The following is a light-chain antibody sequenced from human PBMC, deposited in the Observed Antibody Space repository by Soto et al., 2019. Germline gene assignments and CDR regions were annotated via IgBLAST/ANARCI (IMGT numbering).Light chain of an antibody. CDR1: SGHSSYA. CDR3: QTGGTGILL. J-gene: IGLJ3*02. Sequence: QPVLTQSPSASASLGASVKLTCTLSSGHSSYAIAWHQQQPEKGPRYLMKLDSDGSHYKGDGIPDRFSATSSGAERYLTISSLQSEDEADYYCQTGGTGILLFGGGTKLTVL. CDR2: LDSDGSH. V-gene: IGLV4-69*01.